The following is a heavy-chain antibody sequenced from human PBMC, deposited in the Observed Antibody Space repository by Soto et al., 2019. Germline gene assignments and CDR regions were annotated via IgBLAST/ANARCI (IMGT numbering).Heavy chain of an antibody. D-gene: IGHD6-19*01. CDR1: GYTFTSYG. CDR3: ARGVAVAGEPGNWFDP. Sequence: GASVKVSCKASGYTFTSYGISWVRQAPGQGLEWMGWISAYNGNTNYAQKLQGGVTMTTDTSTSTAYMELRSLRSDDTAVYYCARGVAVAGEPGNWFDPWGQGTLVTVSS. V-gene: IGHV1-18*04. J-gene: IGHJ5*02. CDR2: ISAYNGNT.